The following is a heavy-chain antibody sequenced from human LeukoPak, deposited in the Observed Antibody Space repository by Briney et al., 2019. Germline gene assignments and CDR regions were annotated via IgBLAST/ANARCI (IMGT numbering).Heavy chain of an antibody. CDR1: GFTFSSYA. CDR2: ISAGGGST. Sequence: PGGSLRLSCAVSGFTFSSYAMSWVRQAPGKGLEWVSAISAGGGSTYYADSVKGRFTISRDNSKNTLYLQMNSLRAEDTAVYYCARWACSGGSCYSGPPNFDYWGQGTLVTVSS. D-gene: IGHD2-15*01. V-gene: IGHV3-23*01. CDR3: ARWACSGGSCYSGPPNFDY. J-gene: IGHJ4*02.